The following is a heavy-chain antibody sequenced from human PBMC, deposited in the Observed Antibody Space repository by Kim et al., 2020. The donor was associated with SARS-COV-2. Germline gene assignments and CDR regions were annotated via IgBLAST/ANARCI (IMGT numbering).Heavy chain of an antibody. Sequence: ASVKVSCKASGYTFTSYYMHWVRQAPGQGLEWMGIINPSGGSTSYAQKFQGRVTMTRDTSTSTVYMELSSLRSEDTAVYYCARDSVSIAAAGPLFDYWGQGTLVTVSS. CDR2: INPSGGST. D-gene: IGHD6-13*01. CDR1: GYTFTSYY. CDR3: ARDSVSIAAAGPLFDY. J-gene: IGHJ4*02. V-gene: IGHV1-46*01.